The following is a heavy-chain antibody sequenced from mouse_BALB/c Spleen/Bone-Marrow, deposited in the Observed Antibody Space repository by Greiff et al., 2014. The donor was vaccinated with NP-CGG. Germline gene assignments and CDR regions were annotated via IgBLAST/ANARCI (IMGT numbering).Heavy chain of an antibody. D-gene: IGHD2-2*01. J-gene: IGHJ3*01. CDR3: VRHEGGYGYDAWFAY. CDR1: GFTFNTYA. CDR2: ISSKSNNYAT. Sequence: VQLKESGGGLVQPKGSLKLSCAASGFTFNTYAMNWVRQAPGKGLEWVARISSKSNNYATNYAVSVKDRFTISRDDSRSMLYLQMNNLITEDTAMYYCVRHEGGYGYDAWFAYWGQGTLVTVSA. V-gene: IGHV10-1*02.